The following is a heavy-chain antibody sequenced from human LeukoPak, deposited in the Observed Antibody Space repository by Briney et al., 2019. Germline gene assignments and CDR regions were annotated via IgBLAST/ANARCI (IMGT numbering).Heavy chain of an antibody. J-gene: IGHJ4*02. CDR2: IYSGGST. Sequence: GGSLRLSCAASGFIVSSNYMSWVRRAPGKGLGWVSVIYSGGSTYYADSVEGRFTISRDKSKNTLYLQMNSLRAEDTAVYYCARGPTFLEWSLDYWGQGSLVTVSS. CDR1: GFIVSSNY. D-gene: IGHD3-3*02. CDR3: ARGPTFLEWSLDY. V-gene: IGHV3-53*01.